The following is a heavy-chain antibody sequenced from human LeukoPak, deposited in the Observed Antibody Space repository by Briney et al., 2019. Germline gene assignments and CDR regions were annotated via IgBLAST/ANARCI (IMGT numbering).Heavy chain of an antibody. CDR3: ARAQYRRGYYYYYMDV. V-gene: IGHV5-51*01. D-gene: IGHD5-18*01. CDR2: IYPGDSDT. CDR1: RYSFTSYW. Sequence: GESLKISCKGSRYSFTSYWIGWVRQMPGKGLEWMGIIYPGDSDTRYSPSFQGQVTISADKSISTAYLQWSSLKASDTAMYYCARAQYRRGYYYYYMDVWGKGTTVTLSS. J-gene: IGHJ6*03.